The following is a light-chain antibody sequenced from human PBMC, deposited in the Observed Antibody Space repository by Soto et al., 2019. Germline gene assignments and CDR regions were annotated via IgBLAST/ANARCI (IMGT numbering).Light chain of an antibody. V-gene: IGKV3-20*01. CDR1: QSVSSSY. CDR3: QQYGSLLYT. J-gene: IGKJ2*01. CDR2: GAS. Sequence: EIVLTQSPGTLSLSPGERATLSCRASQSVSSSYSAWYQQKPGQAPRLLIYGASSRATGIPDRFSGSGSGTDFTLTISRLEPEDFAVYYCQQYGSLLYTFGQGTKLEIK.